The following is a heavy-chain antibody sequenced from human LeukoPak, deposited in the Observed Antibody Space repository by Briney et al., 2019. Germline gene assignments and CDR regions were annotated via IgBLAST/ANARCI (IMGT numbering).Heavy chain of an antibody. D-gene: IGHD6-19*01. V-gene: IGHV3-48*04. J-gene: IGHJ4*02. CDR1: GFTFSSYS. Sequence: GGSLRLSCAASGFTFSSYSMNWVRQAPGKGLEWVSYISSSSSTIYYADSVKGRFTISRDNAKNSLYLQMNSLRAEDTAVYYCARDAVAGVDYWGQGTLVTVSS. CDR3: ARDAVAGVDY. CDR2: ISSSSSTI.